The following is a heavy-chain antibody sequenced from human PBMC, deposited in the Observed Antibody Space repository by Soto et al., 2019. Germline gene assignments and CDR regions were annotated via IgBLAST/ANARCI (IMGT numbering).Heavy chain of an antibody. CDR2: IYYSGST. J-gene: IGHJ4*02. D-gene: IGHD3-9*01. Sequence: SETLSLTCTVSGGSISSGGYYWSWIRQHPGKGLEWIGYIYYSGSTYYNPSLKSRVTISVDTSKNQFSLKLSSVTAADTAVYYCARVRDCFDSSSHPRADFDFWGQGTLVPVSS. CDR3: ARVRDCFDSSSHPRADFDF. V-gene: IGHV4-31*03. CDR1: GGSISSGGYY.